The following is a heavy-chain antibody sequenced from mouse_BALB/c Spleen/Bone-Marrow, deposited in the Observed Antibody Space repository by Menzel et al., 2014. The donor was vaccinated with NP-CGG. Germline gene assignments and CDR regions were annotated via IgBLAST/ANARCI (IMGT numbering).Heavy chain of an antibody. CDR1: GYTFTSNW. CDR3: ARSTGTAPYFYAMDY. D-gene: IGHD4-1*02. Sequence: QVQLQQSGAELVKPGASVKLSCKAAGYTFTSNWMHWVKQRPGQGLEWIGETNPSNGRSNYNEKFKSKATLTVDKSSSTAYMRLSSLTSEDSAVYYCARSTGTAPYFYAMDYWGQGTSVTVSS. J-gene: IGHJ4*01. CDR2: TNPSNGRS. V-gene: IGHV1S81*02.